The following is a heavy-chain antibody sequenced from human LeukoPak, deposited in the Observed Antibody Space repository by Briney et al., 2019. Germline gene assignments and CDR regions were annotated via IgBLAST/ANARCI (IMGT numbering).Heavy chain of an antibody. CDR1: GFTFSDYY. D-gene: IGHD6-19*01. CDR2: ISSSGSTI. V-gene: IGHV3-11*04. J-gene: IGHJ4*02. CDR3: ARAQNSGGFSSGCFNH. Sequence: GGSLRLSCAASGFTFSDYYMSWIRQAPGKGLEWVSYISSSGSTIYYADSVKGRFTISRDNAKNSLYLQMNSLRAEDTAVYYCARAQNSGGFSSGCFNHWGQGTLVTVSS.